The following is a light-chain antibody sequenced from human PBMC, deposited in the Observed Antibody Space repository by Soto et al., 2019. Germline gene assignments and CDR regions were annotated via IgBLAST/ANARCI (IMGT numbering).Light chain of an antibody. CDR2: DTS. V-gene: IGKV3-11*01. J-gene: IGKJ4*01. CDR1: QSVSSH. Sequence: EIVLTQSPATLSLSPGERATLSCRASQSVSSHLTWYQQKPGQAPRLLIYDTSNRATGIPARFSGSGSGTYFTLTISSLEPEDFAVYYCQQRTNWRLSFGGGTKVEIK. CDR3: QQRTNWRLS.